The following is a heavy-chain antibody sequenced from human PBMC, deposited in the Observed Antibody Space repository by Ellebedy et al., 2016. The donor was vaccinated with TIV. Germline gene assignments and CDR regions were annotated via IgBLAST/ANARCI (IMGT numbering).Heavy chain of an antibody. D-gene: IGHD3-22*01. Sequence: PGGSLRLSCSASGLTFSSFAVHRVRQAPGKGLEYVSTITGNGASTYYADSVKGRFTMSRDNSNNMLHLQMSSLRAEDTAVYYCVTRKVSSSWAQWGQGTLVTVSS. V-gene: IGHV3-64D*09. J-gene: IGHJ4*02. CDR3: VTRKVSSSWAQ. CDR2: ITGNGAST. CDR1: GLTFSSFA.